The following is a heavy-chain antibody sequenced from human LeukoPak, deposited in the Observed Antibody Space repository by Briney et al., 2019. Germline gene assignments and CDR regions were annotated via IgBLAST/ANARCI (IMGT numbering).Heavy chain of an antibody. Sequence: SETLSLTCTVSGGSISSTSYYWGWIRQPPGKGLEWIGSIYSSGSTYYNPSLKSRVTISVETSKNQFSLKLSSVTAADTAVYYCARVRYSSSSFDYWGQGTLVTVSS. J-gene: IGHJ4*02. CDR1: GGSISSTSYY. CDR2: IYSSGST. D-gene: IGHD6-6*01. V-gene: IGHV4-39*07. CDR3: ARVRYSSSSFDY.